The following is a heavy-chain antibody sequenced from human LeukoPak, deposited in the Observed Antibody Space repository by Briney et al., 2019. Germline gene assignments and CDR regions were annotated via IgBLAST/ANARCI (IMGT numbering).Heavy chain of an antibody. CDR3: AREGYYDSSGTADY. D-gene: IGHD3-22*01. CDR2: IIPILGIA. J-gene: IGHJ4*02. CDR1: GGTFSSYA. V-gene: IGHV1-69*04. Sequence: ASVKVSCKASGGTFSSYAISWVRQAPGQGLEWMGRIIPILGIANYAQKFQGRVTITADKSTSTAYIELSSLRSEDTAVYYCAREGYYDSSGTADYWGQGTLVTVSS.